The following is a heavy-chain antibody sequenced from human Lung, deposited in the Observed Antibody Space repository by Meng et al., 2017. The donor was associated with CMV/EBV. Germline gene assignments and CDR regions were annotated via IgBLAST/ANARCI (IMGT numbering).Heavy chain of an antibody. CDR1: GFTFSSYA. V-gene: IGHV3-64*02. D-gene: IGHD1-7*01. J-gene: IGHJ4*02. CDR2: ISSNGGST. CDR3: ARVRGTTPLFDY. Sequence: GGSXRLXCAASGFTFSSYAMHWVRQAPGKGLEYVSAISSNGGSTYYADSVEGRFTISRDNSKNTLYLQMGSLRDEDMAVYYCARVRGTTPLFDYWGQGTLVTVSS.